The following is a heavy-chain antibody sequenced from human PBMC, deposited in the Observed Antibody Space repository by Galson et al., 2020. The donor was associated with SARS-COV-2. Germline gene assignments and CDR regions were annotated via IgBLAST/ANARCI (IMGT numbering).Heavy chain of an antibody. CDR3: ARDKGGSGWYWEDYYGMDV. D-gene: IGHD6-19*01. V-gene: IGHV3-21*01. J-gene: IGHJ6*02. CDR2: ISSSSSYI. Sequence: KIGESLKISCAASGFTFSSYSMNWVRQAPGKGLEWVSSISSSSSYIYYADSVKGRFTISRDNAKNSLYLQMNSLRAEDTAVYYCARDKGGSGWYWEDYYGMDVWGQGTTVTVSS. CDR1: GFTFSSYS.